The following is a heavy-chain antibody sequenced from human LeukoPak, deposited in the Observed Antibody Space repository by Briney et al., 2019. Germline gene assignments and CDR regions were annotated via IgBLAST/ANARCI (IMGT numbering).Heavy chain of an antibody. Sequence: PGGSLRLSCAASGFSFRSFWMSWVRQAPGKGLEWVASIKEDGSDKYYVESVKGRLTISRENARNSLYLQMNSLRAEDTAVYYCARVLWFGGIYYFDYWGQGTLVTVSS. D-gene: IGHD3-10*01. J-gene: IGHJ4*02. CDR1: GFSFRSFW. CDR3: ARVLWFGGIYYFDY. V-gene: IGHV3-7*04. CDR2: IKEDGSDK.